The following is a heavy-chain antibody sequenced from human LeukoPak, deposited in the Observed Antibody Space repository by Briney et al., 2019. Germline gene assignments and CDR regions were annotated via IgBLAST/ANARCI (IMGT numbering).Heavy chain of an antibody. D-gene: IGHD4-17*01. Sequence: GGTLGLSCASSGFTFSSYGMHWVRQAPGKGLEGVAVIWYDGSNKYYEDSVKGRFTISRDNSKNTLYLQMNSLRAEDTAVYYCAKFLGGYGELDYWGQGTLVTVSS. J-gene: IGHJ4*02. CDR2: IWYDGSNK. CDR3: AKFLGGYGELDY. CDR1: GFTFSSYG. V-gene: IGHV3-33*06.